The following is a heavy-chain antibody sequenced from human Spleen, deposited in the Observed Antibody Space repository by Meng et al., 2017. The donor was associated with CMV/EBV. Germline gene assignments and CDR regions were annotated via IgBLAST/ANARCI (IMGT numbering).Heavy chain of an antibody. V-gene: IGHV3-48*03. CDR1: GFTFSSYE. Sequence: GESLKISCAASGFTFSSYEMNWVRQAPGKGPEWVSYISSSGSTIYYADSVKGRFTITRDNAKNSLYLQMNSLRAEDTAVYFCARVHTFGLGAFDIWGQGTMVTVSS. D-gene: IGHD2/OR15-2a*01. J-gene: IGHJ3*02. CDR3: ARVHTFGLGAFDI. CDR2: ISSSGSTI.